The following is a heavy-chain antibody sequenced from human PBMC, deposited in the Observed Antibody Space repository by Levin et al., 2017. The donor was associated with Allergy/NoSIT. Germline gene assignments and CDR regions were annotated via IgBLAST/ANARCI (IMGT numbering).Heavy chain of an antibody. CDR2: IYLSGST. CDR3: ARVAGYSYGYYFDY. D-gene: IGHD5-18*01. J-gene: IGHJ4*02. V-gene: IGHV4-30-2*01. CDR1: GGSISSGGYS. Sequence: SQTLSLTCAVSGGSISSGGYSWSWIRQPPGKGLEWIGNIYLSGSTNDNPSLKSRVTMSVDRPQTQFSLKLSYVTAADTDVYYCARVAGYSYGYYFDYWGPGTLVTVSS.